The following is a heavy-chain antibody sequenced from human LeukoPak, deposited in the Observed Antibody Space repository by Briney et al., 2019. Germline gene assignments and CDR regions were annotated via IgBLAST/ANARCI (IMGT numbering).Heavy chain of an antibody. CDR1: GASISSGSNY. CDR3: ARLIIAVAGISAFDI. CDR2: IYSSGST. V-gene: IGHV4-39*07. Sequence: KASETLPLTCSVSGASISSGSNYWGWIRQPPGKTLEWIGSIYSSGSTYYNPSLKSRVIIIIDTPKNHFSLTLSSVTAADTAVYYCARLIIAVAGISAFDIWGQGTMVTVSS. J-gene: IGHJ3*02. D-gene: IGHD6-19*01.